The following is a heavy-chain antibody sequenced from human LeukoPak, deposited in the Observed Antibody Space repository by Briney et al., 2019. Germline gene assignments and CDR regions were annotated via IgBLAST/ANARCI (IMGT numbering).Heavy chain of an antibody. Sequence: GASVMVSCKASGFAFNRYGITWVRQAPGQGVEWMGWIGAFNGDTKYEQKVQGRVTMTTDASTSTAYMALRSLRSDDTAVYYCGRDPSNTSGWYAWVDYWGQGTLLTVSS. CDR2: IGAFNGDT. D-gene: IGHD6-13*01. J-gene: IGHJ4*02. V-gene: IGHV1-18*01. CDR1: GFAFNRYG. CDR3: GRDPSNTSGWYAWVDY.